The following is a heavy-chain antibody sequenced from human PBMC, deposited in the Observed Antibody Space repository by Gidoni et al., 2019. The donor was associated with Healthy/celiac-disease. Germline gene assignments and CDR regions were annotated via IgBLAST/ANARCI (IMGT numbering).Heavy chain of an antibody. V-gene: IGHV1-69*02. D-gene: IGHD2-2*01. Sequence: GLEWMGRIIPILGIANYAQKFQGRVTITADKSTSTAYMELSSLRSEDTAVYYCARNYAAIAPSHSGLVGPTYYYYYGMDVWGQGTTVTVSS. J-gene: IGHJ6*02. CDR2: IIPILGIA. CDR3: ARNYAAIAPSHSGLVGPTYYYYYGMDV.